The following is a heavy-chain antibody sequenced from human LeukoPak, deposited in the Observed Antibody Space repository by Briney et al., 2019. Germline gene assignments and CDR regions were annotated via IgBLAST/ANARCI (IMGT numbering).Heavy chain of an antibody. CDR2: IYYSGNT. CDR3: ASPMVRGVITD. D-gene: IGHD3-10*01. V-gene: IGHV4-39*01. J-gene: IGHJ4*02. CDR1: GGSISGSSYF. Sequence: KPSETLSLTCTVSGGSISGSSYFWGWIRQPPGKGLEWIGSIYYSGNTYYNPSLKSRVTISVDTSKNQFSLKLSSVTAADTAVYYCASPMVRGVITDWGQGTLVTVSS.